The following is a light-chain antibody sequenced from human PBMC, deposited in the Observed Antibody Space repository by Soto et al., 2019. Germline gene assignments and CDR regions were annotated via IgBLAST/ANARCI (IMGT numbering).Light chain of an antibody. J-gene: IGKJ1*01. CDR1: QDISNL. V-gene: IGKV1-5*03. CDR3: QHSASYLCP. Sequence: IEVTQTNFTLSGSVGDRVTIIFRASQDISNLLAWFQQKPGQAPKLLIYRASNLKSGVPARFSGSRSGTEFTLTISSLQPDDFADYFCQHSASYLCPSGQGTKVDIK. CDR2: RAS.